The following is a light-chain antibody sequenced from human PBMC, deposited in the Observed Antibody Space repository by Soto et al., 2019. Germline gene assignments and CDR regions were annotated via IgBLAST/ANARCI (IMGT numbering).Light chain of an antibody. J-gene: IGKJ1*01. Sequence: EIVFTQSPGTLSLSPGDRGTLSCRASQNLVTLYLAWFQQKSGQAPRLLIYSASRRATGIPDRFTGSGSGTDFTLTINRVEPEDFAVYFCQQYAGSPRTFGQGTKVDI. CDR2: SAS. CDR3: QQYAGSPRT. V-gene: IGKV3-20*01. CDR1: QNLVTLY.